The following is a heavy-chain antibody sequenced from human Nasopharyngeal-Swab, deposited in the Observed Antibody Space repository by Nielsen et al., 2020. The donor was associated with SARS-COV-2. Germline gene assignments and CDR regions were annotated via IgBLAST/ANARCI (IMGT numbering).Heavy chain of an antibody. CDR2: LHSDGSGT. V-gene: IGHV3-74*01. Sequence: GEFLKISCAASGFTISRYWMLLVRHAPGKGLVWVSRLHSDGSGTTYADSVRGRFTISRDNAKNTLYLQMNSLRAEDTAVYYCARGGDGYSMDYWGQGTLVTVSS. J-gene: IGHJ4*02. CDR3: ARGGDGYSMDY. D-gene: IGHD5-24*01. CDR1: GFTISRYW.